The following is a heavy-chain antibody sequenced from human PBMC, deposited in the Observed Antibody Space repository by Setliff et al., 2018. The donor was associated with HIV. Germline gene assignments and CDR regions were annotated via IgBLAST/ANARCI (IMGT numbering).Heavy chain of an antibody. CDR2: ISSSGNII. CDR3: ASHPSVYGPPFDY. J-gene: IGHJ4*02. V-gene: IGHV3-48*03. Sequence: HPGGSLRLSCAASGFTFRSYEMNWVRQAPGKGLEWVSYISSSGNIIYYADSVKGRFTISRDNAKNSLYLQMNSLRAEDTAVYYCASHPSVYGPPFDYWGQGTLVTVSS. CDR1: GFTFRSYE. D-gene: IGHD2-8*01.